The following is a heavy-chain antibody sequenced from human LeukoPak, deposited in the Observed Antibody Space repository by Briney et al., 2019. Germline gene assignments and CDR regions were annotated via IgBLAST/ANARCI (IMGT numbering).Heavy chain of an antibody. CDR3: ARGGYCSSTSCSPADYYYYMDV. CDR2: INPNSGGT. V-gene: IGHV1-2*06. D-gene: IGHD2-2*01. CDR1: GYTFTGYY. J-gene: IGHJ6*03. Sequence: GASVKVSCKASGYTFTGYYMHWVRQAPGQGLEWMGRINPNSGGTNYAQKFQGRVTMTRDTSISTAYMELSRLRSDDTAVYYCARGGYCSSTSCSPADYYYYMDVWGKGTTVTVSS.